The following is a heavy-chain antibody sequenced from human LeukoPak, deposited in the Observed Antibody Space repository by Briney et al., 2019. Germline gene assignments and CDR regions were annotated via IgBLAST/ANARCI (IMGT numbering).Heavy chain of an antibody. V-gene: IGHV3-30-3*01. D-gene: IGHD6-13*01. CDR2: ISYDGSNK. CDR1: GFTFSSYA. CDR3: ARDLNAAGTGYYYYYGMDV. J-gene: IGHJ6*02. Sequence: GGSLRLSCAASGFTFSSYAMHWVRQAPGKGLEWVAVISYDGSNKYYADSVKGRFTISRDNSKNTLYLQMNSLRAEDTAVYYCARDLNAAGTGYYYYYGMDVWGQGTTVTVSS.